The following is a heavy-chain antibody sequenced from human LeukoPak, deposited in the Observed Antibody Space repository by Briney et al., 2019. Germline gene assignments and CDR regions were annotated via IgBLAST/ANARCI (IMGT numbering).Heavy chain of an antibody. CDR1: GGSISSGGYY. CDR3: ARGAIFGPRHLYHFDY. J-gene: IGHJ4*02. CDR2: IYYSGST. D-gene: IGHD3-16*01. Sequence: KASQTLSLTCTVSGGSISSGGYYWSWIRQHPGKGLEWIGYIYYSGSTYYNPSLKSRVTISVDTSKNQFSLKLSSVTAADTAVYYCARGAIFGPRHLYHFDYWGQGTLVTVSS. V-gene: IGHV4-31*03.